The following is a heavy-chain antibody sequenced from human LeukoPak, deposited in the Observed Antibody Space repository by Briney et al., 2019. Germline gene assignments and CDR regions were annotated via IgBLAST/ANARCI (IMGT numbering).Heavy chain of an antibody. CDR1: GGSISSYY. Sequence: KPSETLSLTCTVSGGSISSYYWSWIRQPPGKGLQWIGCIYYSGSTYYKPSLKSRVTISVDTSKNQFSLKLTSVTAADTAVYYCGRRSRSTWNYRRGDYWGQGTLVTVSS. D-gene: IGHD1-7*01. CDR3: GRRSRSTWNYRRGDY. J-gene: IGHJ4*02. V-gene: IGHV4-39*01. CDR2: IYYSGST.